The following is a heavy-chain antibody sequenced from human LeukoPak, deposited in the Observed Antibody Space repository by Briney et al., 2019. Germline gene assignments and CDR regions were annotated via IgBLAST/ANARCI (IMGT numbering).Heavy chain of an antibody. CDR2: ISSNGGST. CDR1: GFTFSSYA. D-gene: IGHD6-19*01. CDR3: ARSLREQWLVNYYYYYMDV. J-gene: IGHJ6*03. Sequence: GGSLRLSCAASGFTFSSYAMHWVRQAPGKGLEYVSAISSNGGSTYYANSVKGRFTISRDNAKNSLYLQMNSLSAEDTAVYYCARSLREQWLVNYYYYYMDVWGKGTTVTISS. V-gene: IGHV3-64*01.